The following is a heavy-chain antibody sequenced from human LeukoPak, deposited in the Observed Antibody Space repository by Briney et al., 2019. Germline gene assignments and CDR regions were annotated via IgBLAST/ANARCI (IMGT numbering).Heavy chain of an antibody. V-gene: IGHV4-4*07. D-gene: IGHD3-3*01. CDR1: GGSISSYY. CDR2: ISTTGGA. Sequence: PSETLSLTCTVSGGSISSYYWSWIRQSAGKGLEWIGRISTTGGASYNPSLKSRLTMSVDTSKNQFSLTLSYVTAADTAVYYCARSSSITIFGVINWFDPWGQGTLVTVSS. CDR3: ARSSSITIFGVINWFDP. J-gene: IGHJ5*02.